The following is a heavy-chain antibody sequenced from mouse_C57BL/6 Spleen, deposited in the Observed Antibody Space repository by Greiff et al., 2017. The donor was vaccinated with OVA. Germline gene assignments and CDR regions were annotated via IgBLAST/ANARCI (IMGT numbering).Heavy chain of an antibody. D-gene: IGHD2-3*01. Sequence: QVQLKESGAELARPGASVKLSCKASGYTFTSYGISWVKQRTGQGLEWIGEIYPRSGNTYYNEKFKGKATLTADKSSSTAYMELRSLTSEDSAVYFCARSDDGYYGAMDYWGQGTSVTVSS. CDR1: GYTFTSYG. CDR3: ARSDDGYYGAMDY. CDR2: IYPRSGNT. J-gene: IGHJ4*01. V-gene: IGHV1-81*01.